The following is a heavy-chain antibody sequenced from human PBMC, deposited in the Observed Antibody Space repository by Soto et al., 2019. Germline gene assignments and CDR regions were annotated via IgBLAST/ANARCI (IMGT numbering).Heavy chain of an antibody. CDR2: ISGSGSTI. Sequence: LRLSCAASGFTFSSYAVSWVRQAPGKGPEWISSISGSGSTIYYADSVKGRFTISRDNSKNTLYLQMSSLRAEDTAVYYCAKVFYYYDSSGYYYFDYWGQGALVTVSS. V-gene: IGHV3-23*01. D-gene: IGHD3-22*01. CDR1: GFTFSSYA. CDR3: AKVFYYYDSSGYYYFDY. J-gene: IGHJ4*02.